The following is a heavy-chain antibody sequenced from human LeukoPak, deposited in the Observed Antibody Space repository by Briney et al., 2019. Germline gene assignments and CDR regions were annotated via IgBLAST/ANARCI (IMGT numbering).Heavy chain of an antibody. V-gene: IGHV3-7*03. CDR3: AKVGAPYSGYAGKAFDI. J-gene: IGHJ3*02. Sequence: GGSLRLSCAASGFTFSSYWMSWVRQAPGKGLEWVANIKQDGSEKYYVDSVKGRFTISRDNAKNSLYLQMNSLRAEDTALYYCAKVGAPYSGYAGKAFDIWGQGTMVTVSS. D-gene: IGHD5-12*01. CDR2: IKQDGSEK. CDR1: GFTFSSYW.